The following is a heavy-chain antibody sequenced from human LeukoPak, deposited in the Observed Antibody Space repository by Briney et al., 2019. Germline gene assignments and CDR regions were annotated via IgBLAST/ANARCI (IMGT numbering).Heavy chain of an antibody. J-gene: IGHJ2*01. D-gene: IGHD2-15*01. CDR2: IYYSGST. CDR3: ARDYEVVHYWYFDL. CDR1: GGSISSYY. V-gene: IGHV4-59*01. Sequence: SETLSLTCTVSGGSISSYYWSWIRQPPGEGLEWIGYIYYSGSTNYNPSLKSRVTISVDTSKNQFSLKLSSVTAADTSVYYCARDYEVVHYWYFDLWGRGTLVTVSS.